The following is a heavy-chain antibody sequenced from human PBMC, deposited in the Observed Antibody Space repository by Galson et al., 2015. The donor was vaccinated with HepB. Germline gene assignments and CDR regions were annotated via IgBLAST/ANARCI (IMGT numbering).Heavy chain of an antibody. Sequence: SLRLSCAVSGFTFSSYSMSWVRQAPGKGLEWVSYISSSIGTIYYADSVKGRFTISRDNAKNSLFLQMSRLRAEDTAVYYCARDQGPFGIWGQGTMVTVSS. CDR1: GFTFSSYS. CDR3: ARDQGPFGI. CDR2: ISSSIGTI. V-gene: IGHV3-48*01. J-gene: IGHJ3*02.